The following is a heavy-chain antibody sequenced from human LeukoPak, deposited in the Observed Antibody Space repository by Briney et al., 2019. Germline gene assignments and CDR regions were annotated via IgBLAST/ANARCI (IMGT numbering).Heavy chain of an antibody. CDR2: ISSTGGST. D-gene: IGHD3-9*01. CDR1: GFTFSSYA. Sequence: GGSLRLSCAGSGFTFSSYAMSWVRQAPGKGLEWVSVISSTGGSTFYADSVKGRFTISRDNSKSTMFLQMNSLRAEDTAVYYCADTEVTGQNFDHWGQGTLVTVSS. CDR3: ADTEVTGQNFDH. V-gene: IGHV3-23*01. J-gene: IGHJ4*02.